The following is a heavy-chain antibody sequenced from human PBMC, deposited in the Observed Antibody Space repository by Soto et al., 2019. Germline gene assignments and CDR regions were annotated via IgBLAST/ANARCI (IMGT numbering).Heavy chain of an antibody. Sequence: GGSLRLSCAASGFTFSSYGMHWVRQAPGKGLEWVAVIWYDGSNKYYADSVKGRFTISRDNSKNTLYLQMNSLRAEDTAVYYCARDREYDFWSGYYYYYYYYMDVWGKGTTVTVSS. CDR1: GFTFSSYG. J-gene: IGHJ6*03. V-gene: IGHV3-33*01. CDR3: ARDREYDFWSGYYYYYYYYMDV. CDR2: IWYDGSNK. D-gene: IGHD3-3*01.